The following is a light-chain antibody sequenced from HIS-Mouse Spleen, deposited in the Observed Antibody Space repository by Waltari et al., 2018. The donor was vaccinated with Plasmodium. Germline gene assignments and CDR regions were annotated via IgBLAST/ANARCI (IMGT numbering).Light chain of an antibody. V-gene: IGLV3-10*01. CDR1: ALPKKY. J-gene: IGLJ3*02. CDR3: YSTDSSGNQRV. CDR2: EDS. Sequence: SYELTQPPSVSVSPGQTARITCSGDALPKKYAYWYQQESGQAPVLVIYEDSKRPSGMAGRCAGGRSGRMATWNISGAQWEDEADYYCYSTDSSGNQRVFGGGTKLTVL.